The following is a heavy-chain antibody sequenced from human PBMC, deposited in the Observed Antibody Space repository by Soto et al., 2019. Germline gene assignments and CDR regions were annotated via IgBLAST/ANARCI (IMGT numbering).Heavy chain of an antibody. J-gene: IGHJ6*02. CDR2: MSAYNGDK. CDR3: ARDGPHIPAVGDV. Sequence: QVYLVQSGPEVKKPGASVKVSCKASGYTFINYGVSWVRQAPGQGLEWMGWMSAYNGDKKYGQNVQGRVTLTTDTSTSTAYMEMRTLRSDDTAAYYCARDGPHIPAVGDVWGQGTTVTVSS. CDR1: GYTFINYG. D-gene: IGHD6-13*01. V-gene: IGHV1-18*01.